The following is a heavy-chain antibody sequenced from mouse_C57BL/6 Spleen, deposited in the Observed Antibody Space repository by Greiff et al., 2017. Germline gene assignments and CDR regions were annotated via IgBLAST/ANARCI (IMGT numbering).Heavy chain of an antibody. CDR3: ARLYRETYYAMDY. V-gene: IGHV1-61*01. CDR2: IYPSDSET. J-gene: IGHJ4*01. Sequence: QVQLQQPGAELVRPGSSVKLSCKASGYTFTSYWMDWVKQRPGQGLEWIGNIYPSDSETHYNQKFKDKATLTVDKSSSTAYMQLSSLTSEDSAVYYCARLYRETYYAMDYWGQGTSVTVSS. CDR1: GYTFTSYW. D-gene: IGHD2-12*01.